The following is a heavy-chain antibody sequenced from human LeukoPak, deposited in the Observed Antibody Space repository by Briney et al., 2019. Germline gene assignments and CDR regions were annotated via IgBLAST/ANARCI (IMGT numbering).Heavy chain of an antibody. V-gene: IGHV4-59*08. Sequence: SETLSLTCTVSGGSISSYYWSWIRQTPGKGLEWIGYIYYSGSTNYNPSLKSRVTISVDTSKNQFSLKLSSVTAADTAVYYCARRNVGATSTYIGSWGQGTLVTVSS. J-gene: IGHJ4*02. CDR2: IYYSGST. D-gene: IGHD1-26*01. CDR3: ARRNVGATSTYIGS. CDR1: GGSISSYY.